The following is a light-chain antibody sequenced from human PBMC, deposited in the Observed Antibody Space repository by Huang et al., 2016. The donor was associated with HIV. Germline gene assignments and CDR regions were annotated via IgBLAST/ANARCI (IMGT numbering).Light chain of an antibody. CDR2: DAS. CDR1: QSVGDY. Sequence: IVLTQSPPTLSIYPGERVTLSCRASQSVGDYVAWYQQKPGQAPRLLIYDASQRAYGVSARFSGSGSGTEFILTISSLEPEDYAVYYCQQRSKWLSFGGGTKVEIK. V-gene: IGKV3-11*01. J-gene: IGKJ4*01. CDR3: QQRSKWLS.